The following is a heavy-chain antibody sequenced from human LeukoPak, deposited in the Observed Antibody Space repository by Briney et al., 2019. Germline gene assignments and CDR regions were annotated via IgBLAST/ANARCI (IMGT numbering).Heavy chain of an antibody. J-gene: IGHJ4*02. CDR2: IKSKTDGGTT. CDR1: GFTFSHAW. V-gene: IGHV3-15*01. Sequence: GAPLRLSCAASGFTFSHAWMSWVRQAPGKGLEWVGRIKSKTDGGTTDYAAPVKGRFTISRDDSKNTLYLQMNSLKTEDTAVYFCTTPEEGYFDYWGQGTLVTVSS. CDR3: TTPEEGYFDY.